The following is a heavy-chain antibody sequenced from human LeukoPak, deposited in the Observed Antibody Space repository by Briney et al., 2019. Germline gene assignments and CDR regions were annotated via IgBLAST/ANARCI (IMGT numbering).Heavy chain of an antibody. CDR2: INAGNGNT. CDR3: ARGRGLIGTSRFDP. D-gene: IGHD3-10*01. CDR1: GYTFSNSG. V-gene: IGHV1-3*01. Sequence: ASVKVSCKTSGYTFSNSGLHWVRQAPGQSLEWMAWINAGNGNTKYSQKFQDRLTITRDTSASTVYMELNSLKSEDTAMYYCARGRGLIGTSRFDPWGQGTLVIVSS. J-gene: IGHJ5*02.